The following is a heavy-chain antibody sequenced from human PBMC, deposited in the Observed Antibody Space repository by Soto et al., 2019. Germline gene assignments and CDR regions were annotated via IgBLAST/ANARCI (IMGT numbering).Heavy chain of an antibody. Sequence: LRLSCAASGFTFSDSYMSWIRQAPGKGLEWISYITFSGNTVYYADSLKGRFTISGDNAKNSLYLQMNRLRAEDTAVYYCARVSWREKYGMDVWGQGTTVTVSS. J-gene: IGHJ6*02. CDR1: GFTFSDSY. V-gene: IGHV3-11*01. CDR3: ARVSWREKYGMDV. CDR2: ITFSGNTV.